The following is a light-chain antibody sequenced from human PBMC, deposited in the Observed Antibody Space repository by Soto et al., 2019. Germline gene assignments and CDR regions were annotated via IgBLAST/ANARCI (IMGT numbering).Light chain of an antibody. CDR3: QEYNSAPWT. V-gene: IGKV1-27*01. CDR1: QGISTY. Sequence: DIPMTQSPSSLSASVGDRVTITCRASQGISTYLAWYQQRPGTVPKLLIYAASTLQSGVPSRFSGSGSGTDFTLTISSLQPGDVATYYCQEYNSAPWTFGPGTKVEIK. J-gene: IGKJ1*01. CDR2: AAS.